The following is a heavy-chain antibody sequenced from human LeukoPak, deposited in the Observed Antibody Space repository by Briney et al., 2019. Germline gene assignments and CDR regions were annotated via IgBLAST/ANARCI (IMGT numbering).Heavy chain of an antibody. V-gene: IGHV5-51*01. CDR3: ARLLRDGYNSFDP. Sequence: GESLKISCKGSGYRFTTYWIGWVRQMPGKGLEWMGIMYPGDSDTRYSPSFQGQVTISADKSISTAYLQWSSLKASDTAMYYCARLLRDGYNSFDPWGQGTLVTVSS. D-gene: IGHD5-24*01. J-gene: IGHJ5*02. CDR2: MYPGDSDT. CDR1: GYRFTTYW.